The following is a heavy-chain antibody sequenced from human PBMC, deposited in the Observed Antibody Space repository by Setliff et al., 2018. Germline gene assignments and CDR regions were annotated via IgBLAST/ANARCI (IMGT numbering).Heavy chain of an antibody. J-gene: IGHJ4*02. CDR2: ISAYNGNT. Sequence: ASVKVSCKASGYTFTSYGISWVRQAPGQGLEWMGWISAYNGNTNYAQKLQGRVTMTTDTSTRTAYMEVTSLRSDDTAVYYCATEKFPGDWGDYWGQGTLVTVPS. D-gene: IGHD2-21*01. V-gene: IGHV1-18*01. CDR3: ATEKFPGDWGDY. CDR1: GYTFTSYG.